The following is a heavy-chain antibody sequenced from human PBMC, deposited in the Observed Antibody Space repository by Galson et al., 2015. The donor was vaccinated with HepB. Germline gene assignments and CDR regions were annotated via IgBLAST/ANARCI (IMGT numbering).Heavy chain of an antibody. D-gene: IGHD5-18*01. Sequence: QSGAEVTKPGESLKISCKGSGYSFTSYWIGWVRQMPGKGLEWMGIIYPGDSDTRYSPSFQGQVTISADKSISTAYLQWSSLKASDAAMYYCARQNHVDTAMVSQYYFDYWGQGTLVTVSS. CDR3: ARQNHVDTAMVSQYYFDY. CDR1: GYSFTSYW. J-gene: IGHJ4*02. CDR2: IYPGDSDT. V-gene: IGHV5-51*01.